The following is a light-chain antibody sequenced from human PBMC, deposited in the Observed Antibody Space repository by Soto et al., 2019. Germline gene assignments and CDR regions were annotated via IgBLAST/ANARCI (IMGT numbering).Light chain of an antibody. J-gene: IGKJ1*01. CDR2: DAS. Sequence: DIQMTQSPSTLSASVGDRVTITCRASQSIDSWLAWYQQKPGKVPKLLIYDASSLASGVPSRFSGSGSGTEFTLTISSLQPDDFASFYCQEYNSYTWTFGQGTKVDIK. V-gene: IGKV1-5*01. CDR1: QSIDSW. CDR3: QEYNSYTWT.